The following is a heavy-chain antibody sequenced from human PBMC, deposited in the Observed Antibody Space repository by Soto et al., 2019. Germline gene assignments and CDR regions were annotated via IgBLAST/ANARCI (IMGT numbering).Heavy chain of an antibody. V-gene: IGHV3-23*01. CDR1: VSFSLYA. D-gene: IGHD2-15*01. CDR3: VLRIETGYYGMDI. J-gene: IGHJ6*02. Sequence: PGGSLRLSCASSVSFSLYAMTWVRQAPGKGLEWVSSISSSGGTTVYADSVKGRFTISRDNSKHILYLHMNTMRADDSAVYFCVLRIETGYYGMDICGQRSTVPVSS. CDR2: ISSSGGTT.